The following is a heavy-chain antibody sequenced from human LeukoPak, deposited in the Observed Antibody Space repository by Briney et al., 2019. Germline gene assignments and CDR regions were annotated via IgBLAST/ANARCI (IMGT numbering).Heavy chain of an antibody. CDR3: ARGSSGSYFQFIDY. CDR2: ISGSGGST. CDR1: GFTFSSYA. V-gene: IGHV3-23*01. Sequence: GGSLRLSCAASGFTFSSYAMSWVRQAPGKGLEWVSAISGSGGSTYYADSVKGRFTISRDNSKNTLYLQMNSLRAEDTAVYYCARGSSGSYFQFIDYWGQGTLVTVSS. J-gene: IGHJ4*02. D-gene: IGHD1-26*01.